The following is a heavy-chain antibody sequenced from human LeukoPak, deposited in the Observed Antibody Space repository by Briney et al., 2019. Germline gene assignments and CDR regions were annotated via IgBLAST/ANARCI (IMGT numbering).Heavy chain of an antibody. Sequence: ASVKVSCKASGYTFSGTGWYLYWLRQAPGQGLECMGWIYPYTGATHYAQKFQGRVAMTRDTSISPAYMELSRLRPADTAVYESAGARPAQIVDFDYWGQGTLVTVSS. V-gene: IGHV1-2*02. CDR3: AGARPAQIVDFDY. J-gene: IGHJ4*02. CDR2: IYPYTGAT. D-gene: IGHD3-16*02. CDR1: GYTFSGTGWY.